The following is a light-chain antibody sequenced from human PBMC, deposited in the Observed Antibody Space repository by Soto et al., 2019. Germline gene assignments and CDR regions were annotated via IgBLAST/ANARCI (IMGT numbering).Light chain of an antibody. CDR2: SAS. CDR1: QSVGTS. J-gene: IGKJ5*01. CDR3: QQYNNWPPT. Sequence: EIVLTQSPDTLSLSPGERATLSCRASQSVGTSLAWYQQKSGQAPRLLIYSASRRATGIPDRFTGSGSGTDFTLTINRVEPEDFAVYYCQQYNNWPPTFGQGTRLEIK. V-gene: IGKV3-11*01.